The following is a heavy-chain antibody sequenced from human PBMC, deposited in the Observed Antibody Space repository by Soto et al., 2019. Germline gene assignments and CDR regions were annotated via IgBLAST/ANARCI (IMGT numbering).Heavy chain of an antibody. J-gene: IGHJ3*02. CDR2: IYYSGST. CDR3: ARYNWGAMGAFDI. D-gene: IGHD1-1*01. V-gene: IGHV4-59*01. Sequence: SQTLSLPCTVSGGSLSSYYWSWIRQPPGKGLEWIGYIYYSGSTNYNPSLKSRVTISVDTSKNQFSLKLSSVTAADTAVYYCARYNWGAMGAFDIWGQGTMVTVS. CDR1: GGSLSSYY.